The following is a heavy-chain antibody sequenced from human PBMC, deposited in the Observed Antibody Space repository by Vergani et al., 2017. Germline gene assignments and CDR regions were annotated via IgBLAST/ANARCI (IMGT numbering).Heavy chain of an antibody. CDR1: GATFRSNT. D-gene: IGHD2-8*01. V-gene: IGHV1-69*08. J-gene: IGHJ4*02. Sequence: QVQLVQSGAEVKKPGSSVKVSCKASGATFRSNTISWVRQVPGQGLEWMGRIIPVLGKTKYAQDFQGRLTITADTSTSTAYMELTSLRSQDTAVYYCARGYCTNSICRGKVGSWGQGTLVTVSS. CDR2: IIPVLGKT. CDR3: ARGYCTNSICRGKVGS.